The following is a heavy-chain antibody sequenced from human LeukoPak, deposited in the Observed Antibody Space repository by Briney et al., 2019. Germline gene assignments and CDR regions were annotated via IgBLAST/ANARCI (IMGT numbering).Heavy chain of an antibody. CDR3: ARDLGYSSSWHHFDY. J-gene: IGHJ4*02. Sequence: PGGSLRLSRAASGFTFSSYAMHWVRQAPGKGLEWVAVISYDGSNKYYADSVKGRFTISSDNSKNTLYLQMNSLRAEDTAVYYCARDLGYSSSWHHFDYWGQGTLVTVSS. CDR2: ISYDGSNK. CDR1: GFTFSSYA. D-gene: IGHD6-13*01. V-gene: IGHV3-30-3*01.